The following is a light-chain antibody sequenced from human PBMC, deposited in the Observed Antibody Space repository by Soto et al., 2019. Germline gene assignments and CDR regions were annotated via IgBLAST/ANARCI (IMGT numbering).Light chain of an antibody. Sequence: QSVLTQPPSVSGAPGQRVTISCTGSSSNIGAGYDVHRYHQLPGTAPKLLIYNNNNRPSGVPDRFSGSKSGTSASLAITGLQAEDEGDYYCQSYDDSLSGSRVFGGGTKLTVL. CDR1: SSNIGAGYD. V-gene: IGLV1-40*01. CDR3: QSYDDSLSGSRV. CDR2: NNN. J-gene: IGLJ3*02.